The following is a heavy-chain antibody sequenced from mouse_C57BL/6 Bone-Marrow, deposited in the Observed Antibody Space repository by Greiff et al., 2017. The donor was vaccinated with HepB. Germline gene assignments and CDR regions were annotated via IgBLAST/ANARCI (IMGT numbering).Heavy chain of an antibody. D-gene: IGHD1-1*01. CDR2: ISSGGSYT. Sequence: DVQLVESGGDLVKPGGSLKLSCAASGFTFSSYGMSWVRQTPDKRLEWVATISSGGSYTYYPDSVKGRFTISRDNAKNTLYLQMSSLKSEDTAMYYCARHPLYYYGSSSYYFDYWGQGTTLTVSS. J-gene: IGHJ2*01. CDR3: ARHPLYYYGSSSYYFDY. CDR1: GFTFSSYG. V-gene: IGHV5-6*01.